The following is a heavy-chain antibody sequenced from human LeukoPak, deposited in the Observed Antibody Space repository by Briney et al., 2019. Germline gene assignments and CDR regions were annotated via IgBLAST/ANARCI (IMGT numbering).Heavy chain of an antibody. Sequence: SETLSLTCAVYGGSFSGYYWSWIRQPPGKGLEWIGEINHSGSTNYNPSLKSRATISVDTSKNQFSLKLSSVTAADTAVYYCARGPKVVVPAALPNWFDPWGQGTLVTVSS. V-gene: IGHV4-34*01. CDR2: INHSGST. D-gene: IGHD2-2*01. CDR1: GGSFSGYY. J-gene: IGHJ5*02. CDR3: ARGPKVVVPAALPNWFDP.